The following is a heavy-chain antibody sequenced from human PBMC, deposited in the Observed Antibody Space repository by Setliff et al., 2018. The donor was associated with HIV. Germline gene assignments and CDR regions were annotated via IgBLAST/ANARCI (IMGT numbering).Heavy chain of an antibody. J-gene: IGHJ3*02. CDR3: ARPSLYYGSGSDAFDI. CDR1: GDSVTSDSYY. CDR2: IYFSGST. V-gene: IGHV4-61*02. D-gene: IGHD3-10*01. Sequence: LSLTCTVSGDSVTSDSYYWSWIRQPAGKTLEWIGRIYFSGSTNYNPSLKSRVTISIDTSKNQFSLKLSSVTAADTAVYYCARPSLYYGSGSDAFDIWGQGTMVTVSS.